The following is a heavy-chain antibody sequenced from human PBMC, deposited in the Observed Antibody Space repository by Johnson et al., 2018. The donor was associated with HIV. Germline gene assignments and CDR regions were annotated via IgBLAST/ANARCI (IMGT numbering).Heavy chain of an antibody. D-gene: IGHD5-12*01. J-gene: IGHJ3*02. CDR1: GLTFSSYG. Sequence: VQLVESGGGVAQPGRSLRLSCEVSGLTFSSYGFHWVRQSPGKGLEWVAVVWYDGRNKHYADSVKGRFTLSRDNSINTVSLQMNSRRAEDTAVYYCAKGEVGHIVNTRESTFDIWGQGTMVIVSS. CDR3: AKGEVGHIVNTRESTFDI. V-gene: IGHV3-33*06. CDR2: VWYDGRNK.